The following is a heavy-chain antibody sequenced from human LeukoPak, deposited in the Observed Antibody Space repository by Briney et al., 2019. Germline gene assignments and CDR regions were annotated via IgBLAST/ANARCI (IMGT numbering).Heavy chain of an antibody. Sequence: PSETLSLTCTVSGGSISSYYWSWIRQPPGKGLEWIGYIYYSGSTNYNPSLKSRVTISVDTSENQFSLKLSSVTAADTAVYYCARRMATTQFDYWGQGTLVTVSS. D-gene: IGHD5-12*01. J-gene: IGHJ4*02. CDR2: IYYSGST. CDR3: ARRMATTQFDY. CDR1: GGSISSYY. V-gene: IGHV4-59*08.